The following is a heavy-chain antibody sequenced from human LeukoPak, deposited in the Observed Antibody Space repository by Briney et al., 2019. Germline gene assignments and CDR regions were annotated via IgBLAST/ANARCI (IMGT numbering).Heavy chain of an antibody. CDR2: IYSGGFT. Sequence: GGSLRLSCAASGFNITSNYMNWVRQAPEKGLEWVAIIYSGGFTYYRDSVKGRFTIYRDNSKNTVYLQMNSLRVEDTAVYYCAREGMGYFDSWGQGTLVTVSS. CDR1: GFNITSNY. V-gene: IGHV3-66*01. D-gene: IGHD5-24*01. J-gene: IGHJ4*02. CDR3: AREGMGYFDS.